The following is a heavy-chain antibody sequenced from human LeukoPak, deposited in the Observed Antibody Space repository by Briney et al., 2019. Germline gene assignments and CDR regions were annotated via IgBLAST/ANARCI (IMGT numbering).Heavy chain of an antibody. CDR2: ISAYNGNT. Sequence: GASVKVSCKASGYSFTNHGISWVRQAPGQGLEWMGWISAYNGNTKYAQKLQGRITLTTDTSTSMAYMDLRGLTSDDTAVYYCARDLIPLRSFEGAIDYWGQGTLVTVSS. V-gene: IGHV1-18*01. D-gene: IGHD3-9*01. CDR1: GYSFTNHG. J-gene: IGHJ4*02. CDR3: ARDLIPLRSFEGAIDY.